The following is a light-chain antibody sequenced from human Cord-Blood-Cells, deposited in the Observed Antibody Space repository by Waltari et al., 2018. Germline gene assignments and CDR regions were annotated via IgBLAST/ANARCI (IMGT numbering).Light chain of an antibody. CDR3: MQALQTPLT. V-gene: IGKV2-28*01. CDR1: QSLLHSNGYNY. CDR2: LGS. J-gene: IGKJ4*01. Sequence: DIVMTQSPLSLPVTPGEPASISCRSSQSLLHSNGYNYLDWYLQKPGQSPQLLIYLGSNRAYGVTDRFSGSGSGTNFTLKISTVEAEDVDVYYCMQALQTPLTFVGGTQVEIK.